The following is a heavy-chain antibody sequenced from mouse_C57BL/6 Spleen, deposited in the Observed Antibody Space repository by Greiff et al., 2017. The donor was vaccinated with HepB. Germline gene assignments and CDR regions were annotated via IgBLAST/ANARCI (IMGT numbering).Heavy chain of an antibody. D-gene: IGHD2-1*01. J-gene: IGHJ2*01. CDR3: ARTDYGNYAFDY. V-gene: IGHV1-61*01. CDR2: IYPSDSET. CDR1: GYTFTSYW. Sequence: QVQLQQPGAELVRPGSSVKLSCKASGYTFTSYWMDWVKQRPGQGLEWIGNIYPSDSETHYNQKFKDKATLTVDKSSSTAYMQLSSLTSEDSAVDYCARTDYGNYAFDYWGQGTTLTVSS.